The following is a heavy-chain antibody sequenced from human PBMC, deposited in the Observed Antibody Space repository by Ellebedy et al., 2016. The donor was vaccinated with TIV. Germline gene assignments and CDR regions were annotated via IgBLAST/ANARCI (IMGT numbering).Heavy chain of an antibody. V-gene: IGHV5-51*01. D-gene: IGHD4-17*01. Sequence: GESLKISXKGSGYTFINYWIGWVRQMPGKGLEWMGIIYPGDSDARNSPSFQGQVTISADKSISTAYLQWSSLKASDSAMYYCARRGTVSSFDYWGQGTLVTVSS. CDR3: ARRGTVSSFDY. CDR2: IYPGDSDA. CDR1: GYTFINYW. J-gene: IGHJ4*02.